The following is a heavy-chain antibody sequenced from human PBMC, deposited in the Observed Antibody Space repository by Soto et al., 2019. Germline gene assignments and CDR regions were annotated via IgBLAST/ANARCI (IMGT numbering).Heavy chain of an antibody. CDR2: IIPIFGTA. V-gene: IGHV1-69*13. J-gene: IGHJ6*02. Sequence: SVKVSCKASGGTFSSYAISWVRQAPGQGLEWMGGIIPIFGTANYAQKFQGRVTITADESTSTAYMELSGLRSEDTAVYYCARVRVAELRMYYYYGMDVWGQGTTVTVSS. CDR1: GGTFSSYA. D-gene: IGHD1-7*01. CDR3: ARVRVAELRMYYYYGMDV.